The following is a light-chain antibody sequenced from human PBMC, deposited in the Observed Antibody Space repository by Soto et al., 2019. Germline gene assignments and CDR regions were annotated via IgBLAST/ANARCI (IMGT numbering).Light chain of an antibody. CDR1: SSDVGSYNV. CDR2: DVS. Sequence: SGLTLPASGSRTPGQSITIPYSGTSSDVGSYNVVSWYQQHPGKAPKLVIYDVSNRPSGVSPRFSGAKSGNTASLTIAGLQAEDEADYYCRSHTRRSTYGFGTGTKVPVL. V-gene: IGLV2-14*03. CDR3: RSHTRRSTYG. J-gene: IGLJ1*01.